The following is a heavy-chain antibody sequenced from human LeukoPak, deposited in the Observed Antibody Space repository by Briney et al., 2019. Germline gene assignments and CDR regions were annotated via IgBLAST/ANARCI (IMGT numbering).Heavy chain of an antibody. Sequence: GGSLRLSCAACGFTLRSYAMNGGRQAPGKGVEWGSAISGTGDSRHNADSEKGRFTIARDNSKNTLYLQMNSLRAEDTAFYYCAKDIGWFDHWGQGTLVTVSS. CDR3: AKDIGWFDH. J-gene: IGHJ5*02. CDR1: GFTLRSYA. V-gene: IGHV3-23*01. CDR2: ISGTGDSR.